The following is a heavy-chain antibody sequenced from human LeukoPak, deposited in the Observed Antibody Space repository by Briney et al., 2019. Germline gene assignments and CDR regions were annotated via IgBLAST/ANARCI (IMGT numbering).Heavy chain of an antibody. Sequence: PSETLSLTCTVSGGSISSSSYYWGWIRQPPGKGLEWIGSIYYSGSTYYNPSLKSRVTISADTSKNQFSPKLSSVTAADTAVYYCARLRRRGSMNYDFWSGYYPHYFDYWGQGTLVTVSS. CDR3: ARLRRRGSMNYDFWSGYYPHYFDY. J-gene: IGHJ4*02. V-gene: IGHV4-39*01. D-gene: IGHD3-3*01. CDR2: IYYSGST. CDR1: GGSISSSSYY.